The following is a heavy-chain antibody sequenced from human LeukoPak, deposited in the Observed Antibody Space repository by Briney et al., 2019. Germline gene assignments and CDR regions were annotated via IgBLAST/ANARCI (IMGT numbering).Heavy chain of an antibody. Sequence: PGGSLRLSCVASEFTFSSYSMNWVRQAPGKGLEWVSYITSSSSTIYYADSVKGRFTISRGNAKNSLYLQMNSLRAEDTAVYYCARGHPEYYYYMDVWGKGTTVTVSS. J-gene: IGHJ6*03. CDR1: EFTFSSYS. V-gene: IGHV3-48*01. CDR3: ARGHPEYYYYMDV. CDR2: ITSSSSTI.